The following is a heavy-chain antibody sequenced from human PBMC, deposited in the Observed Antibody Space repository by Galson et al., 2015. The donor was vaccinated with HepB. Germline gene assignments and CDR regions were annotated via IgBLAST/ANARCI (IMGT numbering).Heavy chain of an antibody. CDR1: GYTFTTYG. V-gene: IGHV1-18*01. CDR3: ARDGGMDWLFSDYYYYYMDV. J-gene: IGHJ6*03. Sequence: SVKVSCKASGYTFTTYGISWVRQAPRQGLEWMGWISGHTGNTKYAQKLQGRLTMTTDTSTSTAYMELRSLRSDDTAVYYCARDGGMDWLFSDYYYYYMDVWGKGTTVTVSS. D-gene: IGHD3/OR15-3a*01. CDR2: ISGHTGNT.